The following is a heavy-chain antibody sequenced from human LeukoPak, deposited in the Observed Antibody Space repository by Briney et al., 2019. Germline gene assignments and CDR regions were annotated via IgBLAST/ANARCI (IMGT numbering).Heavy chain of an antibody. D-gene: IGHD1-14*01. Sequence: GGSLRLSCEAPGITFTSYYFNWVRQAPGKGLGWVSSISSSSYIYYADSVKGRFTISRDNAKNSLFLQMNSLSAEDTGVYYCARDTRVTGFHYWGQGTLVTVS. CDR3: ARDTRVTGFHY. CDR1: GITFTSYY. J-gene: IGHJ4*02. CDR2: ISSSSYI. V-gene: IGHV3-69-1*02.